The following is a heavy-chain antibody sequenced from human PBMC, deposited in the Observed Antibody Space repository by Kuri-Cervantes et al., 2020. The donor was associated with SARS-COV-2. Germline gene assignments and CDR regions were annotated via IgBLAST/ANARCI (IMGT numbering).Heavy chain of an antibody. D-gene: IGHD1-26*01. Sequence: ESLKISCSVSEGSMRAHYYSWIRQTAAMGLEWIGRVYISGSINYNPSLKGRVTMSVDTSKSQFSLELTSVTAADTAVYYCATEVGATNFDHWGQGILVTVSS. V-gene: IGHV4-4*07. CDR1: EGSMRAHY. CDR2: VYISGSI. CDR3: ATEVGATNFDH. J-gene: IGHJ4*02.